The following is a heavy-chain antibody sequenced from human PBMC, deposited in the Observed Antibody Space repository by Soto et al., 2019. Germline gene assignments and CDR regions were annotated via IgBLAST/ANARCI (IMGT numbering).Heavy chain of an antibody. Sequence: QMLLRESGPGLVKPSETLSLTCTVSGGSITSGVSYWAWLRQHPGKDLEWIGHIFYSGSASYKPSLKSRASISVDTTNDQYSLKLTSVTAADTAVYYCARWLVREQLGLDDFYAMDVWGQGTTVTVSS. CDR2: IFYSGSA. CDR3: ARWLVREQLGLDDFYAMDV. V-gene: IGHV4-31*03. J-gene: IGHJ6*02. D-gene: IGHD6-13*01. CDR1: GGSITSGVSY.